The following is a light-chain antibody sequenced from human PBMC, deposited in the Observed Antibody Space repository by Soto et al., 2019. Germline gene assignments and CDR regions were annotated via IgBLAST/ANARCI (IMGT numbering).Light chain of an antibody. V-gene: IGKV3-20*01. Sequence: DIVLTQSPGTLRLPRWGRCSLSFRATQSVSSDYLAWYQQKPGQAPRLLIFGAATRAADIPDRFSGSGSGTDFTLTISRLETEDFAVYNCQRYGSSPTFGQGTKVDI. CDR2: GAA. CDR3: QRYGSSPT. CDR1: QSVSSDY. J-gene: IGKJ1*01.